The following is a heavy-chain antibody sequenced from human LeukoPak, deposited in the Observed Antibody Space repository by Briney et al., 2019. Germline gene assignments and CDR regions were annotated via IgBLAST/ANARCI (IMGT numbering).Heavy chain of an antibody. CDR1: GYTFTNYG. D-gene: IGHD2-2*02. V-gene: IGHV1-18*01. Sequence: ASVKVSCKASGYTFTNYGISWVRQAPGQGLEWMGWISAYNGNTNYAQKLQGSVTMTTDTSTSTAYMELRSLRSDDTAVYYCARLVVPAAIGHFYYYYMDVWGKGTTVTVS. J-gene: IGHJ6*03. CDR3: ARLVVPAAIGHFYYYYMDV. CDR2: ISAYNGNT.